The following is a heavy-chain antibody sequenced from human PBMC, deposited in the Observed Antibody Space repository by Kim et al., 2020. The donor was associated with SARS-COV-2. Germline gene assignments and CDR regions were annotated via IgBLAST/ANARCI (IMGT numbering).Heavy chain of an antibody. CDR2: GST. V-gene: IGHV1-3*01. CDR3: AKGVATAIDY. J-gene: IGHJ4*02. D-gene: IGHD3-10*01. Sequence: GSTKYSQKFQGRVTITRDTSATTAYMELSSLRSEDTAVYYCAKGVATAIDYWGQGTLVTVSS.